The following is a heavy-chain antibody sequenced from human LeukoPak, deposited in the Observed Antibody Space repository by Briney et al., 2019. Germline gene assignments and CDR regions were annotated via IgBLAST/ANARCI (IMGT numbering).Heavy chain of an antibody. D-gene: IGHD6-13*01. V-gene: IGHV3-7*01. CDR3: GRLAHNAWYAIDY. CDR2: IRQDGDTK. J-gene: IGHJ4*02. CDR1: GFPFNAYW. Sequence: GGSLRLSCAASGFPFNAYWMTWVRQAPGKGLEWVANIRQDGDTKYYVDSVKGRFTISRDNAKNSLYLQINSLRAEDTAVYYCGRLAHNAWYAIDYWGQGTLVTVSS.